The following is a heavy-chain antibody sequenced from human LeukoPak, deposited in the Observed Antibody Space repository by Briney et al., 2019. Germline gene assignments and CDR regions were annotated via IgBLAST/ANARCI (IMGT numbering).Heavy chain of an antibody. Sequence: GASVKVSCKASGYTFTSYDINWVRQATGQGLEWMGWINPNSGGTNYAQKFQGRVTMTRDTSISTAYMELSRLRSDDTAVYYCASKRRAFDIWGQGTMVTVSS. V-gene: IGHV1-2*02. CDR3: ASKRRAFDI. CDR1: GYTFTSYD. J-gene: IGHJ3*02. CDR2: INPNSGGT.